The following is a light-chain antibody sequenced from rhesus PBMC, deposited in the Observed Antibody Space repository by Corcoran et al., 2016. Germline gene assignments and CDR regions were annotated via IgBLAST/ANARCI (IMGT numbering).Light chain of an antibody. CDR3: GADHGTGSSFVYV. Sequence: QPVLTQPSSASASLGASVPLNCTLSSGYSKYAVYWHQQRPGKGPQFVMRVGTGGIVGSKGDGIPDRFSGTGSGLNRYLTIKNSQEEDESDFHCGADHGTGSSFVYVFGSGTKLTVL. CDR1: SGYSKYA. CDR2: VGTGGIVG. V-gene: IGLV9-84*01. J-gene: IGLJ6*01.